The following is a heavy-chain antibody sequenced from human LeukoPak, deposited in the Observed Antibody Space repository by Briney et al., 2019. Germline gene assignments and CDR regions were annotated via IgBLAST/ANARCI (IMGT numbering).Heavy chain of an antibody. J-gene: IGHJ4*02. V-gene: IGHV1-2*02. CDR1: GYTFTGYY. CDR2: INPNSGGA. D-gene: IGHD5-18*01. Sequence: GASVKVSCKASGYTFTGYYMHWVRQAPGQGFEWMGWINPNSGGANYAQKFQGRVTMTRDTSISTAYMELSRLRSDDTAVYYCAREGGGYSYGPFDYWGQGTLVTVSS. CDR3: AREGGGYSYGPFDY.